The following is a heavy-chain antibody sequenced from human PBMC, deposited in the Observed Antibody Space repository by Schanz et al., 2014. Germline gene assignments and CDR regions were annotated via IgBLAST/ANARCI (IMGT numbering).Heavy chain of an antibody. Sequence: VQLLQSGGALVQPGGSLRLSCSASGFTFSSYAMSWVRQASGKGLEWVSAISGSGASTYYADSVKGRFTISRDNSKNTLYLLMNSLRAEDTAVYYCAKDLISGWSGFDYWGQGTLVTVSS. V-gene: IGHV3-23*01. CDR2: ISGSGAST. CDR1: GFTFSSYA. D-gene: IGHD6-19*01. CDR3: AKDLISGWSGFDY. J-gene: IGHJ4*02.